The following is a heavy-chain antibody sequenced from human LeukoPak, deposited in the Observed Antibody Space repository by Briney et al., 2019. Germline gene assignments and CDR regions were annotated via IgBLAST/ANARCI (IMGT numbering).Heavy chain of an antibody. J-gene: IGHJ4*02. V-gene: IGHV4-61*02. CDR3: AGADFGVVLH. D-gene: IGHD3-3*01. CDR1: GGSISSGSYY. Sequence: SETLSLTCTVSGGSISSGSYYWSWIRQPAGKGLEWVGRFYTSGSTNYNPSLKSRVTISVDTSKNQFSLKLSSETAADTAVYYCAGADFGVVLHWGQGTLVTVSS. CDR2: FYTSGST.